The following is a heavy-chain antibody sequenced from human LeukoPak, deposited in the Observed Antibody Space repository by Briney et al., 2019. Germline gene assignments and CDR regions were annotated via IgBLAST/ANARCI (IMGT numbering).Heavy chain of an antibody. J-gene: IGHJ4*02. V-gene: IGHV3-23*01. D-gene: IGHD5-24*01. CDR1: GFTFSSYA. CDR2: ISGSGGST. Sequence: GGSLRLSCAASGFTFSSYAMSWVRQAPGKGLEWVSAISGSGGSTYYADSVKGRFTISRDNSKNTLYLQMNSLRAEDTAVYYCARERGGDGYNLVDYWGQGTLVTVSS. CDR3: ARERGGDGYNLVDY.